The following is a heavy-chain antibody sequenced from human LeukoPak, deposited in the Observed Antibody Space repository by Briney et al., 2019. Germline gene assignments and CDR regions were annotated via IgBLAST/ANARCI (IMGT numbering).Heavy chain of an antibody. CDR3: AEFGITMIGGV. Sequence: GGSLRLSCAASGFTFSSYSMNWVRQAPGKGLQWVSSISSSSLYIYYAGSVKGRFTISRDNAKNSLYLQMNSLRAEDTAVYYCAEFGITMIGGVWGKGTTVTISS. CDR1: GFTFSSYS. CDR2: ISSSSLYI. V-gene: IGHV3-21*01. D-gene: IGHD3-10*02. J-gene: IGHJ6*04.